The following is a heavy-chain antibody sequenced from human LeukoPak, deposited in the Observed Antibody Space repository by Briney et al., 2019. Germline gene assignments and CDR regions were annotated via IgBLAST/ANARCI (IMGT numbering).Heavy chain of an antibody. D-gene: IGHD1-14*01. Sequence: ASVKVSCKASGYTFTSYYMHWVRQAPGQGLEWTGIINPSGGSTSYAQKFQGRVTMTRDMSTSTVYMELSSLRSEDTAVYYCARVGPWVNPDYYYYYMDVCGKGTTVTVSS. V-gene: IGHV1-46*01. CDR2: INPSGGST. J-gene: IGHJ6*03. CDR1: GYTFTSYY. CDR3: ARVGPWVNPDYYYYYMDV.